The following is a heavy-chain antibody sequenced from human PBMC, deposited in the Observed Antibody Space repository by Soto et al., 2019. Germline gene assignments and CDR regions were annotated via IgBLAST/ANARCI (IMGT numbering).Heavy chain of an antibody. D-gene: IGHD3-22*01. CDR3: AISHNYYDSSDYCGDF. Sequence: VNFSCKASGGAFSSYAISWVRQAPGQGLEWMGGIIPIFGTANYAQKFQGRVTITADESTSTAYMELSSLRSEDTAVYYCAISHNYYDSSDYCGDFWSQGTLVTVSS. CDR2: IIPIFGTA. V-gene: IGHV1-69*13. J-gene: IGHJ4*02. CDR1: GGAFSSYA.